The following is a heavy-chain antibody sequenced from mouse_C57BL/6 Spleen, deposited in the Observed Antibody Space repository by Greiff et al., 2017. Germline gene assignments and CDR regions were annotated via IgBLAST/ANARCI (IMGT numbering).Heavy chain of an antibody. CDR2: IDPSDSYT. CDR3: ARRDGYALSY. Sequence: QVQLKQPGAELVMPGASVKLSCKASGYTFTSYWMHWVKQRPGQGLEWIGEIDPSDSYTNYNQKFKGKSTLTVDKSSSTAYMQLSSLTSEDSAVYYCARRDGYALSYWGQGTTLTVSS. CDR1: GYTFTSYW. D-gene: IGHD2-2*01. V-gene: IGHV1-69*01. J-gene: IGHJ2*01.